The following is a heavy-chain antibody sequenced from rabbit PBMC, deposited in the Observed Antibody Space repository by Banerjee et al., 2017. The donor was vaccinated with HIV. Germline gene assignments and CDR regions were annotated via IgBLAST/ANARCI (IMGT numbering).Heavy chain of an antibody. CDR1: GIDFSSDYW. J-gene: IGHJ4*01. V-gene: IGHV1S40*01. CDR2: IWTGGGAT. Sequence: QSLEESGGDLVKPGASLTLTCTASGIDFSSDYWICWVRQAPGKGLEWIACIWTGGGATYYASWAKGRFTISKTSSTTVTLQMTSLTVADTATYFCASSSSYSTFDLWGPGTLVTVS. D-gene: IGHD8-1*01. CDR3: ASSSSYSTFDL.